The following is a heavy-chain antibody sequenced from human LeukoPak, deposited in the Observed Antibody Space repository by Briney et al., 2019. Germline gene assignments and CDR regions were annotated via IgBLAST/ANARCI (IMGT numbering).Heavy chain of an antibody. D-gene: IGHD6-25*01. Sequence: ASVKVSCKASGFTFTSFGFSWVRQAPGQGLEWMGGIIPIFGTANYAQKFQGRVTITTDESTSTAYMELSSLRSEDTAVYYCAGGTYYCYYYMDVWGKGTTVTVSS. CDR2: IIPIFGTA. J-gene: IGHJ6*03. V-gene: IGHV1-69*05. CDR3: AGGTYYCYYYMDV. CDR1: GFTFTSFG.